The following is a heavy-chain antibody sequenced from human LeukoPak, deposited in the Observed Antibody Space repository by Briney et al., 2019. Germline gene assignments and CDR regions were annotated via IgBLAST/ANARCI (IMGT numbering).Heavy chain of an antibody. CDR1: GYTFTSYY. Sequence: ASVKVSCKASGYTFTSYYMHWVRQAPGQGLEWMGIINPSGGSTSYAQKFQGRVTMTRDTSTSTVYMELSSLRSDDTAVYYCARDLEGYHYGSGNYPQWGQGTLITVSS. V-gene: IGHV1-46*01. J-gene: IGHJ4*02. CDR3: ARDLEGYHYGSGNYPQ. CDR2: INPSGGST. D-gene: IGHD3-10*01.